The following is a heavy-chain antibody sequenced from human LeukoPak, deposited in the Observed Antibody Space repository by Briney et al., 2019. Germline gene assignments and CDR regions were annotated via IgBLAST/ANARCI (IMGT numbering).Heavy chain of an antibody. CDR3: AREKYYGSGSYGF. CDR2: ISSSSTTI. CDR1: GFTCNTYT. D-gene: IGHD3-10*01. J-gene: IGHJ3*01. Sequence: GGSLRLSCAASGFTCNTYTMNWVRQAPGKGLEWVSYISSSSTTIYYTDSVKGRFTISRDNAKNSLYLQMNSLRAEDTAVYYCAREKYYGSGSYGFWGQGTMVTVSS. V-gene: IGHV3-48*01.